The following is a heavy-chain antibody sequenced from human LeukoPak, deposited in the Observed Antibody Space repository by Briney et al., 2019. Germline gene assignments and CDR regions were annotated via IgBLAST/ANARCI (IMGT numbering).Heavy chain of an antibody. V-gene: IGHV4-4*02. CDR1: GGSISSSNW. Sequence: SGTLSLTCAVSGGSISSSNWWSWVRQPPGKGLEWIGEIYHSGSTNYNPSLKSRVTISVDKSKNQFSLKLSSVTAADTAVYYCARAPSHTYYYDSSGWFDYWGQGTLVTVSS. CDR2: IYHSGST. CDR3: ARAPSHTYYYDSSGWFDY. J-gene: IGHJ4*02. D-gene: IGHD3-22*01.